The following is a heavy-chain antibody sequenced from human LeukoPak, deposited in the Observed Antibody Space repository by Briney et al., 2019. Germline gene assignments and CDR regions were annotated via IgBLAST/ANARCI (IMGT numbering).Heavy chain of an antibody. CDR2: IYSGGGT. D-gene: IGHD5-24*01. Sequence: GGSLRLSCAASGFTVSSNYMSWVRQAPGKGLEWVSVIYSGGGTYYADSVKGRFTISRDNSKNTLYLHMNSLRAEDTAVYYCARGASRDGSGYWGQGTLVTVSS. J-gene: IGHJ4*02. V-gene: IGHV3-66*01. CDR1: GFTVSSNY. CDR3: ARGASRDGSGY.